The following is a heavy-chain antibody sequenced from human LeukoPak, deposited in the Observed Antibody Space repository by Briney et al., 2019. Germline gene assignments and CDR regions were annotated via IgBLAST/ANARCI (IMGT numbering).Heavy chain of an antibody. J-gene: IGHJ4*02. CDR2: IYYSGST. CDR1: GVSISSYY. CDR3: ARVKGRNPFPDY. Sequence: SETLSLTCTVSGVSISSYYWSWLRQPPGKGLEWIGYIYYSGSTNYNPSLKSRVTISVDTSKNQFSLKLSSMTAADTAVYYCARVKGRNPFPDYWGQGTLVTVSS. V-gene: IGHV4-59*01. D-gene: IGHD2/OR15-2a*01.